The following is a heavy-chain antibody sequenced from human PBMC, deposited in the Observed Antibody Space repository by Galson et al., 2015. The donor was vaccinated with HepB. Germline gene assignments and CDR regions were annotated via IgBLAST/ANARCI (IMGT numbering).Heavy chain of an antibody. J-gene: IGHJ4*02. Sequence: SVKVSCKASGYTFTSYAMNWVRQAPGQGLEWMGWINTNTGNPTYAQGFTGRFVFSLDTSVSTAYLQISSLKAEDTAVYYCARESPHHLRSYSNFDYWGQGTLVTVSS. CDR2: INTNTGNP. CDR3: ARESPHHLRSYSNFDY. V-gene: IGHV7-4-1*02. D-gene: IGHD1-26*01. CDR1: GYTFTSYA.